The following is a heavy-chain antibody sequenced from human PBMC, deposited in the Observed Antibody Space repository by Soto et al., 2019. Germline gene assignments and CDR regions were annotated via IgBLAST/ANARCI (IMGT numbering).Heavy chain of an antibody. J-gene: IGHJ5*02. CDR3: AREGVTAARIWNWFDP. D-gene: IGHD6-13*01. Sequence: QVQLQESGPGLVKPSQTLSLTCTVSGGSISSGGYYWSWIRQHPGKGLEWIGYIYYSGSTYYNPSLKSRVTISVDTSKNQFSLKLSSVTAADTAVYYCAREGVTAARIWNWFDPWGQGTLVTVSS. CDR1: GGSISSGGYY. V-gene: IGHV4-31*03. CDR2: IYYSGST.